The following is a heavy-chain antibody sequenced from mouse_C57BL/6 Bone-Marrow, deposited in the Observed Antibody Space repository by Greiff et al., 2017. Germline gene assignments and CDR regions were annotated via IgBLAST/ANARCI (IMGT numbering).Heavy chain of an antibody. J-gene: IGHJ3*01. CDR2: IDPSDSYT. CDR3: ASYDGYVAWFAY. Sequence: VQLQQPGAELVRPGTSVKLSCKASGYTFTSYWMHWVKQRPGQGLEWIGVIDPSDSYTNYNQKFKGKATLTVDTSSSTAYMQLSSLTSEDSAVYYCASYDGYVAWFAYWGQGTLVTVSA. CDR1: GYTFTSYW. D-gene: IGHD2-3*01. V-gene: IGHV1-59*01.